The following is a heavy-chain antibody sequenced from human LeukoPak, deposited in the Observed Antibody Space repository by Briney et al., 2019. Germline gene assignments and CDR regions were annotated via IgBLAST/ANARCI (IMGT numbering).Heavy chain of an antibody. CDR1: GFTFSSYS. J-gene: IGHJ6*03. CDR2: ISSSSSYI. D-gene: IGHD2-2*02. Sequence: PGGSLRLSCAASGFTFSSYSMNWVRQAPGKGLEWVSSISSSSSYIYYADSVKGRFTISRDNAKNSLYLQMNSLRAEGTAVYYCASYCSSTSCYISGRYYMDVWGKGTTVTVSS. CDR3: ASYCSSTSCYISGRYYMDV. V-gene: IGHV3-21*01.